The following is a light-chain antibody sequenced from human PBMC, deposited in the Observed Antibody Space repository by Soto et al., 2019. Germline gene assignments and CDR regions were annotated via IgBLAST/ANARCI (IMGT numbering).Light chain of an antibody. CDR2: DVS. CDR1: RSDVGGYNY. CDR3: SSYTSSSPVV. V-gene: IGLV2-14*01. J-gene: IGLJ2*01. Sequence: QSALTQPASVSGSPGQSITISCTGTRSDVGGYNYVSWYQQHPGKAPKLMIFDVSNRPSGVSDRFSGSKSGNTASLTISGLQAEDEADYYCSSYTSSSPVVFGGGTKLTFL.